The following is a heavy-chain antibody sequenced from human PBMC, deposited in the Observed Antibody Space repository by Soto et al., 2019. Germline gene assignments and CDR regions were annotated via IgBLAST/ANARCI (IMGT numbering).Heavy chain of an antibody. D-gene: IGHD3-3*01. V-gene: IGHV1-3*01. CDR2: INAGNGNT. CDR3: AVEGYDFWSGYYMGLGAFDI. CDR1: GYTFTSYA. J-gene: IGHJ3*02. Sequence: QVQLVQSGAEVKKPGASVKVSCKASGYTFTSYAMHWVRQAPGQRLEWMGWINAGNGNTKYSQKFQGRVTITRDTSASTAYMELSSLRSEETAVYYCAVEGYDFWSGYYMGLGAFDIWGQGTMVTVSS.